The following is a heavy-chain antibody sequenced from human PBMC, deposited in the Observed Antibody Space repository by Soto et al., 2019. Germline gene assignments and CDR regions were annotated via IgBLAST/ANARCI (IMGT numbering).Heavy chain of an antibody. CDR2: ISYDGSNK. J-gene: IGHJ6*02. D-gene: IGHD6-19*01. CDR3: AKVLYSSGWTDYYYYYGMDV. V-gene: IGHV3-30*18. CDR1: GFTLSSYG. Sequence: QVQLVESGGGVVQPGRSLRLSCAASGFTLSSYGMHWVRQAPGKGLEWVAVISYDGSNKYYADSVKGRFTISRDNSKNTLYLQMNSLRAEDTAVYYCAKVLYSSGWTDYYYYYGMDVWGQGTTVTVSS.